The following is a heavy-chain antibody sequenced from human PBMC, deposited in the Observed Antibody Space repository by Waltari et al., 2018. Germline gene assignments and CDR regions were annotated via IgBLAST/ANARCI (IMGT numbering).Heavy chain of an antibody. J-gene: IGHJ5*02. CDR1: GFSFSIYG. D-gene: IGHD6-6*01. CDR2: TWSAVTVK. V-gene: IGHV3-33*01. Sequence: QVQMVESGGGVVPPGSSLRLSCATSGFSFSIYGVHWVRQAPGKGLQWVAATWSAVTVKVYSDFARGRFTISTDKSNNIVYLQMNNLRGEDTALYYCARGAKGQLVNWLDHWGQGTLVTVSS. CDR3: ARGAKGQLVNWLDH.